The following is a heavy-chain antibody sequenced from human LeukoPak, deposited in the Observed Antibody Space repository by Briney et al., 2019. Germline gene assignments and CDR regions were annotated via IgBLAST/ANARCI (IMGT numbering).Heavy chain of an antibody. CDR3: ARAEGGSSSWYSSFDY. D-gene: IGHD6-13*01. Sequence: PGESLTISCKGSGYSFTSYWIGWVRQMPGKGLEWMGIIYPGDSDTRYSPSFQGQVTISADKSISTAYLQWSSLKASDTAMYYCARAEGGSSSWYSSFDYWGQGTLVTVSS. V-gene: IGHV5-51*03. CDR2: IYPGDSDT. CDR1: GYSFTSYW. J-gene: IGHJ4*02.